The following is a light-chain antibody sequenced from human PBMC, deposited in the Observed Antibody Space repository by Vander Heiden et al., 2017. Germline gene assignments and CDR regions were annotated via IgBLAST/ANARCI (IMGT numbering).Light chain of an antibody. J-gene: IGKJ1*01. Sequence: IQMTQSPSSLSASVGDRVTITCRASQSISSYLNWYQQKPGKAPKLLIYAASSLQSGVPSRFSGSGSETDFTLTISSLQPEDFATYYCQQSYSTPKFGQGTKVEIK. CDR2: AAS. V-gene: IGKV1-39*01. CDR3: QQSYSTPK. CDR1: QSISSY.